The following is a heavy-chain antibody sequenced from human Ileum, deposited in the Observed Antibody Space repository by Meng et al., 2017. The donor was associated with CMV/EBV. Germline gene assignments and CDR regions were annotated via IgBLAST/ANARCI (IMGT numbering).Heavy chain of an antibody. V-gene: IGHV3-23*01. CDR1: GFTFSSYA. D-gene: IGHD2-2*02. CDR2: ISGSGGST. CDR3: ARYCSSTTCYRPG. Sequence: GESLKISCAASGFTFSSYAMSWVRQAPGKGLEWVSAISGSGGSTYYADSVKGRFTISRDDSNNTLFLQMNSLKTEDTAVYYCARYCSSTTCYRPGWGQGTLVTVSS. J-gene: IGHJ4*02.